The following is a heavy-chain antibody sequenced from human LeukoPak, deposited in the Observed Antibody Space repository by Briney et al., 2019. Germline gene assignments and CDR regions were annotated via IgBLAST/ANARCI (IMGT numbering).Heavy chain of an antibody. V-gene: IGHV3-53*01. D-gene: IGHD1-14*01. CDR1: GICVNTND. J-gene: IGHJ4*02. Sequence: GGSLRLSCAASGICVNTNDMTWVRQAPGKGLEWVSVLYSDGNTKYADSVQGRFTISRDNSKNTLYLEMNSLSPDDTAVYYCARGVEPLAANSLAYWGQGTLVTVSS. CDR3: ARGVEPLAANSLAY. CDR2: LYSDGNT.